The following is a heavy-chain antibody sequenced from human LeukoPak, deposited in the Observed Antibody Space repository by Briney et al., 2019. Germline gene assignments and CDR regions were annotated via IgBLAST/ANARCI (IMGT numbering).Heavy chain of an antibody. CDR1: GGSISSYY. D-gene: IGHD3-3*01. CDR3: ARAGSGYYVGYFDY. CDR2: IYYSGST. J-gene: IGHJ4*02. Sequence: SETLSLTCAVSGGSISSYYWSWIRQPPGKGLEWIGYIYYSGSTNYNPSLKSRVTISVDTSKNQFSLKLSSVTAADTAVYYCARAGSGYYVGYFDYWGQGTLVTVSS. V-gene: IGHV4-59*01.